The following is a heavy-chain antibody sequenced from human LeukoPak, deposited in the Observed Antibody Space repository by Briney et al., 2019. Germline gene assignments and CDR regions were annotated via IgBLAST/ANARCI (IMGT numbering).Heavy chain of an antibody. CDR1: GFTLSSYA. J-gene: IGHJ4*02. V-gene: IGHV3-30-3*01. D-gene: IGHD6-19*01. CDR3: AREDSSGWTQFDY. Sequence: GGSLRLSCAASGFTLSSYAMHWVRQAPGKGLEWVAVISYDGSNKYYADSVKGRFTISRDNSKNTLYLQMNSLRAEDAAVYYCAREDSSGWTQFDYWGQGTLVTVSS. CDR2: ISYDGSNK.